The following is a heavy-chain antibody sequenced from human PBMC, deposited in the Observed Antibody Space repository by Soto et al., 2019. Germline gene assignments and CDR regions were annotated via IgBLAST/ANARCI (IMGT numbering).Heavy chain of an antibody. Sequence: SETLSLTCTVSGGSIISGDYYWSWIRQHPGKGLEWIGYIYYSGNTYYNPSLKSRVTISVDTSKNQFSLKLSSVTAADTAVYYCARVSGIYYYGMDVWGQGTTVTVSS. J-gene: IGHJ6*02. CDR1: GGSIISGDYY. CDR3: ARVSGIYYYGMDV. V-gene: IGHV4-31*03. CDR2: IYYSGNT. D-gene: IGHD3-10*01.